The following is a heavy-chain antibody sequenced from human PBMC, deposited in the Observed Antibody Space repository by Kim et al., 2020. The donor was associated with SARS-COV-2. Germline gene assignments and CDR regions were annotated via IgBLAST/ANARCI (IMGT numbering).Heavy chain of an antibody. CDR3: VRPLRGGVGGGLS. CDR1: GGSISNGGFY. D-gene: IGHD3-16*01. V-gene: IGHV4-31*03. J-gene: IGHJ4*02. CDR2: IYSTGST. Sequence: SETLSLTCTVSGGSISNGGFYWTWIRQHPGKGLEWLGYIYSTGSTYYNPSLRSRLSISLDKSKNQFSLNLTSVTAADTAMYYCVRPLRGGVGGGLSWGQGSLVTVSS.